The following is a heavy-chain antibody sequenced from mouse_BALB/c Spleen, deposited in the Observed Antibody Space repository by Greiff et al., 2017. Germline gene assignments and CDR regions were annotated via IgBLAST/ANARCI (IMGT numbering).Heavy chain of an antibody. CDR2: INPSNGGT. V-gene: IGHV1S81*02. D-gene: IGHD1-1*01. J-gene: IGHJ4*01. CDR1: GYTFTSYY. Sequence: VKLVESGAELVKPGASVKLSCKASGYTFTSYYMYWVKQRPGQGLEWIGEINPSNGGTNFNEKFKSKATLTVDKSSSTAYMQLSSLTSEDSAVYYCTRSPIYYYGRLYAMDYWGQGTSVTVSS. CDR3: TRSPIYYYGRLYAMDY.